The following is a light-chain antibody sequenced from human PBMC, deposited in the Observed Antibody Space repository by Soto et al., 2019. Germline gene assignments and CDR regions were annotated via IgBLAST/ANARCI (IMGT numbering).Light chain of an antibody. V-gene: IGLV4-60*02. J-gene: IGLJ2*01. CDR1: SGHSSYI. CDR3: ETWDSNTVV. CDR2: LEGSGSY. Sequence: QSVLTQSSSASASLGSSVKLTCTLSSGHSSYIITWHQQQPRKAPRYLMKLEGSGSYNKGSGVPDRFSGSSSGADRYLTISNLQFEDEADYYCETWDSNTVVFGGGTKVTVL.